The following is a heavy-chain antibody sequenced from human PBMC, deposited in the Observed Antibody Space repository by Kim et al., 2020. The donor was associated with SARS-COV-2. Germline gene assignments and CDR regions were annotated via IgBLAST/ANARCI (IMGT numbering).Heavy chain of an antibody. CDR2: IYYSGST. CDR1: GGSISSGGYY. V-gene: IGHV4-31*03. D-gene: IGHD5-12*01. J-gene: IGHJ5*02. Sequence: SETLSLTCTVSGGSISSGGYYWSWIRQHPGKGLEWIGYIYYSGSTYYNPSLKSRVTISVDTSKNQFSLKLSSVTAADTAVYYCARRNSGYDWRFDHWGQGTLVTVSS. CDR3: ARRNSGYDWRFDH.